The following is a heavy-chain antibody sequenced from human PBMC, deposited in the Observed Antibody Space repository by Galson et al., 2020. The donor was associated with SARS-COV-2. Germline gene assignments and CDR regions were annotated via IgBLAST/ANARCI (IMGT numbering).Heavy chain of an antibody. V-gene: IGHV3-11*01. D-gene: IGHD4-17*01. J-gene: IGHJ4*02. Sequence: GGSPRPSCAASGFNLSDYYMSWIRQAPGKGLEWVSYISSSGTTIYYADSVKGRFTISRDNAKNSLYLQMNSLRAEDTAVYYCARDPITTVTRVFDYWGQGTLVTVSS. CDR3: ARDPITTVTRVFDY. CDR1: GFNLSDYY. CDR2: ISSSGTTI.